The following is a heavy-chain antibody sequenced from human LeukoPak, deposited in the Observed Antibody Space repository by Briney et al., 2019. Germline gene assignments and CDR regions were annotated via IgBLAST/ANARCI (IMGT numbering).Heavy chain of an antibody. CDR2: IYPGDSDT. V-gene: IGHV5-51*01. D-gene: IGHD3-10*01. CDR3: ARPYYGSGSQYYFDY. J-gene: IGHJ4*02. CDR1: GYSFTSYW. Sequence: GESLKISCKGSGYSFTSYWIGWVRQMPGKGLEWMGIIYPGDSDTRYSPSFQGQVTISADKSISTAYLQWSSLKASDTAMYYCARPYYGSGSQYYFDYWGQGTLVTVSS.